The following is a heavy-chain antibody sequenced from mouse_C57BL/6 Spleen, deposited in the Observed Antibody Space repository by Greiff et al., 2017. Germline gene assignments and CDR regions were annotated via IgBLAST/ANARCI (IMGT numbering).Heavy chain of an antibody. D-gene: IGHD1-1*01. CDR2: IYPGSGNT. V-gene: IGHV1-76*01. CDR3: ARDGSSYRDLDY. CDR1: GYTFTDYY. J-gene: IGHJ2*01. Sequence: QVTLKESGAELVRPGASVKLSCKASGYTFTDYYINWVKQRPGQGLEWIARIYPGSGNTYYNEKFKGKATLTAEKSSSTAYMQLSSLTSEDSAVYFCARDGSSYRDLDYWGQGTTLTVSS.